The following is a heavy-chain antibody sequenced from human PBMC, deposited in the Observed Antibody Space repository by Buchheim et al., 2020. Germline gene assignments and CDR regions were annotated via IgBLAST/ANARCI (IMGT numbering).Heavy chain of an antibody. CDR2: INGDGVAT. V-gene: IGHV3-23*01. Sequence: EVQLLESGGGLVQPGGSLRLSCEASGFTFSRYAMYWVRQAPGKGLEWVAAINGDGVATFYADSVKGRFTISRDNSKNMSYLQMNSLRADDTAMFYCARAHGDASGGPGGYWGQGTL. J-gene: IGHJ4*02. CDR1: GFTFSRYA. D-gene: IGHD2-15*01. CDR3: ARAHGDASGGPGGY.